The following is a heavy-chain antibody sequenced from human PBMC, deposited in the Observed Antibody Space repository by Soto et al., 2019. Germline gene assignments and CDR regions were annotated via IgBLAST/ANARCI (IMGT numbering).Heavy chain of an antibody. CDR1: GGTFSSYA. CDR3: ARAGSTYYDFWSGPITYFDY. J-gene: IGHJ4*02. CDR2: IIPIFGTA. Sequence: GASVKVSCKASGGTFSSYAISWVRQAPGQGLEWMGGIIPIFGTANYAQKFQGRVTITADESTSTAYMELSSLRSEDTAVYYCARAGSTYYDFWSGPITYFDYWGQGTLVTVSS. V-gene: IGHV1-69*13. D-gene: IGHD3-3*01.